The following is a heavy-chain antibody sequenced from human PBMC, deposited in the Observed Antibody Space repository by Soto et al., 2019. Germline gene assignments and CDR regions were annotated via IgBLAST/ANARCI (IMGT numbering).Heavy chain of an antibody. CDR1: GFTFRTSA. Sequence: PGGSLRLSCAGSGFTFRTSAMSWVRQAPGKGLEWVSTFSGGVDTTYHADSVKGRFTITRDNSKNTLYLQMNSLRTEDTALYYCAKGRSRSAYYYGLDVWGQGTKVTVSS. D-gene: IGHD6-6*01. CDR2: FSGGVDTT. J-gene: IGHJ6*02. V-gene: IGHV3-23*01. CDR3: AKGRSRSAYYYGLDV.